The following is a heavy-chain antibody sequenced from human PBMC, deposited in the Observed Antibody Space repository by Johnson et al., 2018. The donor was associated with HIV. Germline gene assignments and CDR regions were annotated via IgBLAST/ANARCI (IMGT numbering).Heavy chain of an antibody. V-gene: IGHV3-66*02. D-gene: IGHD6-6*01. CDR1: GITVNTNY. CDR3: ARVRQLGRGDAFDI. J-gene: IGHJ3*02. CDR2: ITCNSRGI. Sequence: MLLVESGGGLVQSGESLRLSCAASGITVNTNYMSWVRRAPGKGLEWVSTITCNSRGIGYAGSVQGRFTISRDNSKNTLYLQMNSLRAEDTAVYYCARVRQLGRGDAFDIWGQGTMVTVSS.